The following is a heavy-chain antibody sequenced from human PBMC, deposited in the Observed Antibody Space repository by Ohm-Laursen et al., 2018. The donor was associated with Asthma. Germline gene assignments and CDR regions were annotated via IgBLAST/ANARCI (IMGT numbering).Heavy chain of an antibody. Sequence: SLRLSCAASGFTFRSYAMHWVRQAPGKGLEWVAVGGSYYDGGLKYYADSVKGRFTISRDNSKNTLYLQMNSLRAEDTAVYYCARDHYYYDSSGYLDYWGQGTLVTVSS. J-gene: IGHJ4*02. CDR1: GFTFRSYA. CDR2: GGSYYDGGLK. V-gene: IGHV3-30-3*01. D-gene: IGHD3-22*01. CDR3: ARDHYYYDSSGYLDY.